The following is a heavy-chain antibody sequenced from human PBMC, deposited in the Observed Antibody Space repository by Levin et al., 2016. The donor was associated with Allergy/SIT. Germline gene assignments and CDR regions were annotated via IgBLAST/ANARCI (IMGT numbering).Heavy chain of an antibody. Sequence: WIRQPPGKGLEWIGEINHSGSTYYNPSLKSRVTISVDTSKNQFSLKLSSVTAADTAVYYCARLVEYCSSTSCYHHFDYWGQGTLVTVSS. D-gene: IGHD2-2*01. CDR2: INHSGST. V-gene: IGHV4-34*01. J-gene: IGHJ4*02. CDR3: ARLVEYCSSTSCYHHFDY.